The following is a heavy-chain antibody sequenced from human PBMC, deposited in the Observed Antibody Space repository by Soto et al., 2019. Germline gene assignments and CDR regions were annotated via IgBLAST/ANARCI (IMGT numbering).Heavy chain of an antibody. CDR1: GFTFDDYA. CDR2: IGWNSGSI. Sequence: GWSLRLSCVVSGFTFDDYAMHWVRQAPGKGLEWVSVIGWNSGSIGYAPSVKGRFTISRDNAKKSLYLEMNSLRVEDSAMYYCTKGDYGSGSFLGFDQWGQGTMVTVYS. J-gene: IGHJ4*02. D-gene: IGHD3-10*01. CDR3: TKGDYGSGSFLGFDQ. V-gene: IGHV3-9*01.